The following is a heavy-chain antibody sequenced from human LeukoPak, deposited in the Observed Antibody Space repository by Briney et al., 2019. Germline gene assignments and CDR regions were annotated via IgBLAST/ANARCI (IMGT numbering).Heavy chain of an antibody. CDR2: IYTSGST. CDR1: GGSISSGSYY. J-gene: IGHJ6*03. Sequence: SETLSLTCTVSGGSISSGSYYWSWIRQPAGKGLEWIGRIYTSGSTNYNPSLKSRVTISIDTSKNQFSLKLSSVTAADTAVYYCARGRAHYYYYYYMDVWGKGTTVTVSS. V-gene: IGHV4-61*02. CDR3: ARGRAHYYYYYYMDV.